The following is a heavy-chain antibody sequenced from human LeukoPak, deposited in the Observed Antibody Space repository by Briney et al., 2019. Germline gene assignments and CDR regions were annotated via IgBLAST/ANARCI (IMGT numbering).Heavy chain of an antibody. J-gene: IGHJ4*02. D-gene: IGHD4-23*01. Sequence: GGSLRLSCAASGFTFSSYSMNWVRQAPGKGLEWVSSISSSSSYIYYADSVKGRFTISRDNAKNSLYLQMNSLRAEDTAVYYCAREKTDCGGPNGGMDYWGQGTLVTVSS. CDR3: AREKTDCGGPNGGMDY. V-gene: IGHV3-21*01. CDR1: GFTFSSYS. CDR2: ISSSSSYI.